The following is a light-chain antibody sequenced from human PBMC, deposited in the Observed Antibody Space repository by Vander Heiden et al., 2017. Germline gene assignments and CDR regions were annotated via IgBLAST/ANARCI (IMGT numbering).Light chain of an antibody. CDR1: SSDVGGYNY. Sequence: QSALTQPPSASGSPGQSVTISCTGTSSDVGGYNYVAWYQQHPANAPKLMFYEVSKRPSGVPDRFSGSKSGNTASLTVSGLQAEDEADYYCSSYAGSNKLVFGGGTKLTVL. J-gene: IGLJ2*01. V-gene: IGLV2-8*01. CDR3: SSYAGSNKLV. CDR2: EVS.